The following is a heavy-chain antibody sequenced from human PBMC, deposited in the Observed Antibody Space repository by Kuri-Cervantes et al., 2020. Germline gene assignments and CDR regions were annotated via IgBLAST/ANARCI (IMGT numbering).Heavy chain of an antibody. D-gene: IGHD5-24*01. CDR2: INIDGNSR. CDR1: GFTFRSYW. V-gene: IGHV3-74*01. CDR3: ARDPQDGYKRAYDY. J-gene: IGHJ4*02. Sequence: GESLKISCAASGFTFRSYWMHWVRQAPGRGLVWVSRINIDGNSRSYAEPVKGRFTISRDNAKNSLYLQMNSLRAEGTAVYYCARDPQDGYKRAYDYWGQGTLVTVSS.